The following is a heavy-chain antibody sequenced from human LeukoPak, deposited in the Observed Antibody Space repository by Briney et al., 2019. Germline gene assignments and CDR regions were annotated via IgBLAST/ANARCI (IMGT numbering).Heavy chain of an antibody. Sequence: ASVKVSCKASGYTFTGYYMHWVRQAPGQGLEWMGWINPNSGGTNYAQKFQGRVTMTRDTSISTAYMELSRLRSDDTAVYYCARREVGGYCSSTSCLSAEYFQHWGQGTLVTVSS. CDR2: INPNSGGT. V-gene: IGHV1-2*02. CDR1: GYTFTGYY. CDR3: ARREVGGYCSSTSCLSAEYFQH. J-gene: IGHJ1*01. D-gene: IGHD2-2*01.